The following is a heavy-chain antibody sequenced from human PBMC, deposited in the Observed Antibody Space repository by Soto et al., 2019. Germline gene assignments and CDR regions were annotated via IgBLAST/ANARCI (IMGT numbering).Heavy chain of an antibody. CDR3: AECPSPFGGCERVDY. Sequence: EVQLLDSGGGWVQPGGSLRLSCAASGFKFSDNAMSWVRQAPGKGLEWVSAISANGDTTYYVESVKGRFPISRDNSKSTRHLQMNSLRADDTALYYCAECPSPFGGCERVDYWGQGTLVTVSS. D-gene: IGHD1-26*01. J-gene: IGHJ4*02. CDR1: GFKFSDNA. V-gene: IGHV3-23*01. CDR2: ISANGDTT.